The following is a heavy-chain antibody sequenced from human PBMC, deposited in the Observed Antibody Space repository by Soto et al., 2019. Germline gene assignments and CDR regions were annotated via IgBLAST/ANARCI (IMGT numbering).Heavy chain of an antibody. CDR3: VREYEVSYGYGHFDD. D-gene: IGHD5-18*01. Sequence: GGSLRLSCAASGFTFSRYWMSWVRQAPGKGLEWVANIKQDVGEKYYVDSVKGRFTISRDNAKNSLYLQMNSLRAEDTAVYYCVREYEVSYGYGHFDDWGQGTLVTVSS. CDR1: GFTFSRYW. CDR2: IKQDVGEK. V-gene: IGHV3-7*03. J-gene: IGHJ4*02.